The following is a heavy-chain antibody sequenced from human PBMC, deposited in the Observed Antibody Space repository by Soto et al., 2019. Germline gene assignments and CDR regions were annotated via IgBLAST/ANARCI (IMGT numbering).Heavy chain of an antibody. CDR3: AKDSGNYGSGTFSH. J-gene: IGHJ4*02. Sequence: GGSLRLSCAASGFTFSSYGMSWVRQAPGKGLEWVSSLSGTADSAGYANSVKGRFTISRDDFKTTLYLQMSSLRAEDTAVYYCAKDSGNYGSGTFSHWGQGTLVTVSS. D-gene: IGHD3-10*01. CDR1: GFTFSSYG. V-gene: IGHV3-23*01. CDR2: LSGTADSA.